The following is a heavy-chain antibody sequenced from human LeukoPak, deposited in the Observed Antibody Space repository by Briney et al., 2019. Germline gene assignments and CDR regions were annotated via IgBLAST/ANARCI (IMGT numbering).Heavy chain of an antibody. Sequence: ASVKVSCKASGYTFTSYDINWVRQATGQGLVWMGWMNPNSGNTGYAQKFQGRVTMTRNTSISTAYMELSSLRSEDTAVYYCARAPRDYDSTFDPWGQGTLVTVSS. J-gene: IGHJ5*02. CDR3: ARAPRDYDSTFDP. CDR2: MNPNSGNT. CDR1: GYTFTSYD. D-gene: IGHD3-22*01. V-gene: IGHV1-8*01.